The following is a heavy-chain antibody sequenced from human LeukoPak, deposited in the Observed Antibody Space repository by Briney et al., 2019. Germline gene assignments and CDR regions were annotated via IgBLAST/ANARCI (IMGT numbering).Heavy chain of an antibody. Sequence: SETLSLTCTVSGGSISSSSYYWGWIRQPPGKGLEWIGSIYYSGSTYYNPSLKSRVTISVDTSKNQFSLKLSSVTAADTAVYYCARDSVTMAYYYGMDVWGQGTTVTVSS. D-gene: IGHD3-10*01. J-gene: IGHJ6*02. CDR2: IYYSGST. V-gene: IGHV4-39*07. CDR1: GGSISSSSYY. CDR3: ARDSVTMAYYYGMDV.